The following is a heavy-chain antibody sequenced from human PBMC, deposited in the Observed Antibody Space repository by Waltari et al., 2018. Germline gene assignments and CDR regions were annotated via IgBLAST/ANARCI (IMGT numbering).Heavy chain of an antibody. CDR1: GFTFSSYS. CDR3: ARDEHSSSSSDY. Sequence: EVQLVESGGGLVKPGGSLRLSCAASGFTFSSYSMNWVRQAPGKGLEWVSSISSSSSYIYYAASVKGRFTISRDNAKNSLYLQMNSLRAEDTAVYYCARDEHSSSSSDYWGQGTLVTVSS. J-gene: IGHJ4*02. V-gene: IGHV3-21*01. CDR2: ISSSSSYI. D-gene: IGHD6-6*01.